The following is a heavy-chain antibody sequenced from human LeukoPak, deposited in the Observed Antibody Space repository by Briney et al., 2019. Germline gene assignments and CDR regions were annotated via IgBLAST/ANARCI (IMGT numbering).Heavy chain of an antibody. D-gene: IGHD3-10*01. CDR3: ASNYYDSGSYLYYFEN. CDR1: GFTFDDYA. CDR2: ISWNSGSI. Sequence: GGSLRLSCAASGFTFDDYAMHWVRQGPGKGLEWVSGISWNSGSIGYADSVKGRFTISRDNAKKSLYLQMNSLRAEDTAIYYCASNYYDSGSYLYYFENWGQGTLVTVSS. J-gene: IGHJ4*02. V-gene: IGHV3-9*01.